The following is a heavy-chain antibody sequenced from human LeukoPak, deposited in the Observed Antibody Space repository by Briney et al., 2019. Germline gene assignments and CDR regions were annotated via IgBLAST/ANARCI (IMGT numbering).Heavy chain of an antibody. J-gene: IGHJ6*03. Sequence: GESLKISCKGSGYSFTSYWIGWVRQMPGKGLEWMGIIYPGDSDIRYSPSFQGQVTISADKSISTAYLQWSSLKASDTAMYYCARSGSNYYYYMDVWGKGTTVTVSS. CDR2: IYPGDSDI. D-gene: IGHD1-26*01. V-gene: IGHV5-51*01. CDR3: ARSGSNYYYYMDV. CDR1: GYSFTSYW.